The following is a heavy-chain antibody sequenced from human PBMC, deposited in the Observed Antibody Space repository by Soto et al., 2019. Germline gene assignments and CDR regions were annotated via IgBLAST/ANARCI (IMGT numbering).Heavy chain of an antibody. V-gene: IGHV5-51*01. CDR1: GYSFSSYW. Sequence: GESLKISCKGSGYSFSSYWICWVRQMPGKGLEWMGMIYPGDSDSRYNPSFQGHVTFSADKSINTAYLQWSSLKASDTAMYYCARHPNAAFDFWGQGTMVTVSS. D-gene: IGHD2-8*01. CDR2: IYPGDSDS. CDR3: ARHPNAAFDF. J-gene: IGHJ3*01.